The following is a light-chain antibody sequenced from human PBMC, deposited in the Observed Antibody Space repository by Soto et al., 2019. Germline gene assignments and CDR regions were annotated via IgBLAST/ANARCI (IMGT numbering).Light chain of an antibody. Sequence: LNQPASVPGSAGESGTISCTRNSSDVGSYNRVSWYQQPPGTAPKLMIYEVSNRPSGVPDRFSGSKSGNTASLTISGLQAKDEADYYCCSYTSSSTYVVGTGTKVTVL. J-gene: IGLJ1*01. V-gene: IGLV2-18*02. CDR3: CSYTSSSTYV. CDR2: EVS. CDR1: SSDVGSYNR.